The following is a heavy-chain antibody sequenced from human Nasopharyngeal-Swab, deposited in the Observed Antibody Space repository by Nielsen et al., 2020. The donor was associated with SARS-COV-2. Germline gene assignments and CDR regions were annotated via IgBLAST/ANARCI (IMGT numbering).Heavy chain of an antibody. CDR3: ARESGSSWPEQQYYYYYGMDV. CDR1: GYTFTSYY. D-gene: IGHD6-13*01. V-gene: IGHV1-46*01. J-gene: IGHJ6*02. Sequence: ASVKVSCKASGYTFTSYYMHWVRQAPGQGLEWMGIINPSGGSTSYAQKFQGRVTMTRDTSTSTVYMELSSLRSEDTAVYYCARESGSSWPEQQYYYYYGMDVWGQGTTVTVSS. CDR2: INPSGGST.